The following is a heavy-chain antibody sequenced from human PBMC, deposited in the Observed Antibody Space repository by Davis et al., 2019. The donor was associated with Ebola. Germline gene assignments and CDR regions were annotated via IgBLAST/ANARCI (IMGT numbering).Heavy chain of an antibody. CDR1: GFTVSSNY. J-gene: IGHJ4*02. Sequence: GGSLRLSCAASGFTVSSNYMSWIRQAPGKGLEWVSYISSSSSYTNYADSVKGRFTISRDNAKNSLYLQMNSLRAEDTAVYYCARDGGTSCYDYWGQGTLVTVSS. CDR3: ARDGGTSCYDY. D-gene: IGHD2-2*01. V-gene: IGHV3-11*06. CDR2: ISSSSSYT.